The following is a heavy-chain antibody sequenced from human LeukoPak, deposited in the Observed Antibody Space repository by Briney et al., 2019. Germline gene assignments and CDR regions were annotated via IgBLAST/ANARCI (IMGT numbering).Heavy chain of an antibody. Sequence: GGSLRLSCAASGFTFSNAWMSWVRQAPGKGLEWVANIKQDGSEKYYVDSVKGRFTISRDNAKNSLYLQMNSLRAEDTAVYYCARAKYLTGYFDYWGQGTLVTVSS. CDR3: ARAKYLTGYFDY. CDR2: IKQDGSEK. CDR1: GFTFSNAW. J-gene: IGHJ4*02. D-gene: IGHD2-2*02. V-gene: IGHV3-7*04.